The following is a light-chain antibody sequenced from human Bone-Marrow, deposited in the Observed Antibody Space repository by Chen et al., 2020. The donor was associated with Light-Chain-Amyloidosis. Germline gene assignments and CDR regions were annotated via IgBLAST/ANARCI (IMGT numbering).Light chain of an antibody. V-gene: IGLV3-25*03. CDR1: DLPTKY. Sequence: SYELTQPPSVSVSPGQTARITCSGDDLPTKYAYWYQQEPGQAPVLVIHRDTERPSGLSERFSGSSSGTTATLTISGVQAEDEADYHCQSADSSGTYEVIFGGGTKLTVL. CDR2: RDT. CDR3: QSADSSGTYEVI. J-gene: IGLJ2*01.